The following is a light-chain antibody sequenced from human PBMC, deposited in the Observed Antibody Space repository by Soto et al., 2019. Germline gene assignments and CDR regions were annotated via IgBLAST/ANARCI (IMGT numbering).Light chain of an antibody. CDR1: QSVSSSF. V-gene: IGKV3-20*01. CDR2: RAS. J-gene: IGKJ4*01. Sequence: EIVLTQSPDTLSLSPGERATLSCRASQSVSSSFLAWYQQKPGQAPRLLIYRASSRATGIPDRFTGSGSGTDFTLTISRLEPEHFAVYYCQQYESSPLTFGGGTKVEIK. CDR3: QQYESSPLT.